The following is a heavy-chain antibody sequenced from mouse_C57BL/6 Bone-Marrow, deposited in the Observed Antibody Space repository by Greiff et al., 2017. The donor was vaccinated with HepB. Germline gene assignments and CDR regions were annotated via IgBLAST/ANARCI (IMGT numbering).Heavy chain of an antibody. Sequence: VQLQHSGAELVRPGASVKLSCTASGFTITDDYMHWVKQRPEQGLEWIGWIDPENGDTEYASKFQGKATITADTSSNTAYLQLSSLTSEDTAVYYCTTLQLTPEFAYWGQGTRVTVSA. CDR2: IDPENGDT. CDR3: TTLQLTPEFAY. CDR1: GFTITDDY. D-gene: IGHD3-2*02. V-gene: IGHV14-4*01. J-gene: IGHJ3*01.